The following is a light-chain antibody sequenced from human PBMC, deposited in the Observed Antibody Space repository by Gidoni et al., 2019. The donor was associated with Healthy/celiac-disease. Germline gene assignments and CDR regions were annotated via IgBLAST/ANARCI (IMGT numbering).Light chain of an antibody. CDR3: QQYNNWPRT. V-gene: IGKV3D-15*01. J-gene: IGKJ1*01. CDR1: QSVSSN. Sequence: EIVMTQSPATLSVSPGERATLPCRASQSVSSNLAGYQQKPGQAPRLLIHGASTRATGIPARFSGSGSGTEFTLTISSLQSEDFAVYYCQQYNNWPRTFGQGTKVEIK. CDR2: GAS.